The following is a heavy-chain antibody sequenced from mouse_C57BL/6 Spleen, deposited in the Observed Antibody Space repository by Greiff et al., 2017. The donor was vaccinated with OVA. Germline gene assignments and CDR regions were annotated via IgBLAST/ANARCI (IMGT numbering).Heavy chain of an antibody. CDR1: GFTFSSYT. D-gene: IGHD1-1*01. CDR2: ISGGGGNT. CDR3: ARPFGGGTTVVATNYYAMDY. J-gene: IGHJ4*01. V-gene: IGHV5-9*01. Sequence: DVQLVESGGGLVKPGGSLKLSCAASGFTFSSYTMSWVRQTPEKRLEWVATISGGGGNTYYPDSVKGRFTISRDNAKNTLYLQRSSLRSEDTVLYYCARPFGGGTTVVATNYYAMDYWGQGTSVTVSS.